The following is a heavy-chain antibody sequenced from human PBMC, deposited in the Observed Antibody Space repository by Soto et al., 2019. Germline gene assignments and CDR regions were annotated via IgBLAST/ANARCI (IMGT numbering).Heavy chain of an antibody. CDR1: GGSISSSSYY. CDR2: IYYSGST. CDR3: ARYRYSGYDKYYFDY. D-gene: IGHD5-12*01. J-gene: IGHJ4*02. Sequence: SETLSLTCTVSGGSISSSSYYWGWIRKPPGKGLEWIGSIYYSGSTYYNPSLKSRVTISVDTSKNQFSLKLSSVTAADTAVYYCARYRYSGYDKYYFDYWGQGTLVTVSS. V-gene: IGHV4-39*07.